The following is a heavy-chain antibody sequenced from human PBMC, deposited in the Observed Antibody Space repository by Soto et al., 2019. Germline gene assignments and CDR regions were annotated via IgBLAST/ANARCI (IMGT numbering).Heavy chain of an antibody. CDR3: ARGAWQWLATSAFDI. J-gene: IGHJ3*02. V-gene: IGHV4-59*01. CDR1: GDSISSYY. Sequence: PSETLSLTCTVSGDSISSYYWSWIRQPPGKGLEWIGYIYYSGSTNYNPSLKSRVTISVDTSKNQFSLKLTSVTAADTAVYYCARGAWQWLATSAFDIWGQGTMVTVPS. D-gene: IGHD6-19*01. CDR2: IYYSGST.